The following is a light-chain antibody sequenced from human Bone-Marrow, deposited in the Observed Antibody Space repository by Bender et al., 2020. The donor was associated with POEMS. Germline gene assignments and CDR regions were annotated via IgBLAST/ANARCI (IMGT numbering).Light chain of an antibody. Sequence: QSALTQAASVSGSPGQSITISCTGTSSDVGGYNLVSWYQQHPGKVPKVVIYEVSQRPSGVSSRFSGSKSGNTASLTVSGLQPEDEADYYCSSYAGKSTYVVFGGGTKVTVL. CDR3: SSYAGKSTYVV. CDR1: SSDVGGYNL. CDR2: EVS. J-gene: IGLJ2*01. V-gene: IGLV2-23*02.